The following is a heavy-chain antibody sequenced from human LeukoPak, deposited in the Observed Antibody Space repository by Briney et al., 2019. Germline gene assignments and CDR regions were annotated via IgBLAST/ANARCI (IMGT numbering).Heavy chain of an antibody. Sequence: GGSLRLSCAASGFTFSSYSMNWVRQAPGKGLEWVSSISSSSRYIYYADSVKGRFTISRDNAKNSLYLQMNSLRAEDTAVYYCARDRGYCSSTSCYTEIDYWGQGTLVTVSS. CDR3: ARDRGYCSSTSCYTEIDY. D-gene: IGHD2-2*02. J-gene: IGHJ4*02. V-gene: IGHV3-21*01. CDR1: GFTFSSYS. CDR2: ISSSSRYI.